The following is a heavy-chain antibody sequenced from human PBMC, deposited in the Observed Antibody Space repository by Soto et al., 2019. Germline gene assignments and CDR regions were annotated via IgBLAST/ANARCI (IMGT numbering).Heavy chain of an antibody. CDR3: ARNVVVVVAATGLWFDP. J-gene: IGHJ5*02. Sequence: QVQLVQSGAEVKKPGSSVKVSCKASGGTFSSYAISWVRQAPGQGLEWMGGIIPIFGTANYAQKFQGRVTITADESTSTAYMELSSLRSEDTAVYYGARNVVVVVAATGLWFDPWGQGTLVTVSS. CDR1: GGTFSSYA. D-gene: IGHD2-15*01. V-gene: IGHV1-69*12. CDR2: IIPIFGTA.